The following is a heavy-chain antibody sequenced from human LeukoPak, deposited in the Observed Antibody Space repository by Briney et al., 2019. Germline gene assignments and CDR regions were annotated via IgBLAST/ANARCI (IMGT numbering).Heavy chain of an antibody. V-gene: IGHV4-34*01. Sequence: SETPSLTCGVYGGSFSAYYWSWIRQAPEKGLEWIGEINHRGSTNYNPSLKSRVTISLDTSENQFSLKLSSVTAADTAVYYCARGRITTFGVVIPLDYWGQGALVTVSS. D-gene: IGHD3-3*01. CDR2: INHRGST. J-gene: IGHJ4*02. CDR1: GGSFSAYY. CDR3: ARGRITTFGVVIPLDY.